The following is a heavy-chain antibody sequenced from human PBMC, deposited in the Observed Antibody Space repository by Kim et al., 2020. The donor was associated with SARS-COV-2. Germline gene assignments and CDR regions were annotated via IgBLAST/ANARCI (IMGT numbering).Heavy chain of an antibody. CDR1: GFTFSSYG. CDR3: ARDLEPHYDILTVYYYYGMDV. D-gene: IGHD3-9*01. J-gene: IGHJ6*02. CDR2: IWYDGSNK. Sequence: GGSLRLSCAASGFTFSSYGMHWVRQAPGKGLEWVAVIWYDGSNKYYADSVKGRFTISRDNSKNTLYLQMNSLRAEDTAVYYCARDLEPHYDILTVYYYYGMDVWGQGTTDTVSS. V-gene: IGHV3-33*08.